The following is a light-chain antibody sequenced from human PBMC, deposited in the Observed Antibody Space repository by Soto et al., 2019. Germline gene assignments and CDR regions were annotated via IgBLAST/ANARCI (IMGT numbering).Light chain of an antibody. Sequence: QSALTQPASLSGSPGQSITISCPGTSSDIGAYDYVSWFQQHPGKAPKLLFSEVNNRPSGVSNRFSGSKSGHTAYLTTTELHVDDEAEYVCFSFTTTRTHVFGTRSMVTGL. CDR1: SSDIGAYDY. CDR2: EVN. CDR3: FSFTTTRTHV. V-gene: IGLV2-14*01. J-gene: IGLJ1*01.